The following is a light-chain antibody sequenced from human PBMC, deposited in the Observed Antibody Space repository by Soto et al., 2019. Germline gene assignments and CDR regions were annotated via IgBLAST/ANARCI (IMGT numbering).Light chain of an antibody. V-gene: IGKV1-5*03. J-gene: IGKJ4*01. CDR3: HRHRHYPVT. CDR2: KAS. CDR1: QSVDIW. Sequence: DIQMTQSPSTLSASVGDRVTITCRASQSVDIWLAWYQQKPGKAPKLLIHKASTLKDGFPSRLTGSGPGSTLTLTISSLQPDGVGPCHWHRHRHYPVTFGGGTNV.